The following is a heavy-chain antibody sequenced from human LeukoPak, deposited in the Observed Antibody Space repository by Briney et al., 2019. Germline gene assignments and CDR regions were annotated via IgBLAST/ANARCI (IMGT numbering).Heavy chain of an antibody. CDR3: AKDSNKESIVVVITSFDY. D-gene: IGHD3-22*01. CDR1: GLTVITYD. CDR2: ISGSGGST. V-gene: IGHV3-23*01. J-gene: IGHJ4*02. Sequence: GGSLRLSCAASGLTVITYDMSWVRQAPGKGLEWVSAISGSGGSTYYADSVKGRFTISRDNSKNTLYLQMNSLRAEDTAVYYCAKDSNKESIVVVITSFDYWGQGTLVTVSS.